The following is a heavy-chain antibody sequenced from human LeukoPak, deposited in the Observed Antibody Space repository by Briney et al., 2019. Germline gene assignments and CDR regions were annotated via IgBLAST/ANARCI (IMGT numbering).Heavy chain of an antibody. CDR1: GFTFSSYE. D-gene: IGHD3-22*01. V-gene: IGHV3-48*03. CDR2: ISSSGYTI. J-gene: IGHJ1*01. Sequence: PGGSLRLSCAASGFTFSSYEMNWVRQAPGKGLEWVSYISSSGYTIHYADSVKGRFTISRDNTKNSLYLQMNSLRAEDTAVYFCARAPYYYDSSGYFQHWGQGTLVTVSS. CDR3: ARAPYYYDSSGYFQH.